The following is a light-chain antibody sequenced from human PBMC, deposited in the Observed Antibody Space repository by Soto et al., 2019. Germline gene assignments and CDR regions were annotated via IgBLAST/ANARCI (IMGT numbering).Light chain of an antibody. V-gene: IGKV1D-16*01. CDR3: KQYDSYAIT. CDR2: GTS. J-gene: IGKJ5*01. CDR1: QGIRNL. Sequence: DVQMTQSPSSLSASVGDRVTITCRASQGIRNLLVWYQQKPEKAPKSLIYGTSNLESGVPSRFSGSGSGTDYTLTISSLQHEDFATYYCKQYDSYAITFGQGTRLEIK.